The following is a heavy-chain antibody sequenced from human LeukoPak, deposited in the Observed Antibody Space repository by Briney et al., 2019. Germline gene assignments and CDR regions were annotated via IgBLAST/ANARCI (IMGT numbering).Heavy chain of an antibody. J-gene: IGHJ5*02. D-gene: IGHD4-17*01. CDR2: IWYDGSNK. CDR3: ARGQDYGDSNWFDP. V-gene: IGHV3-33*01. CDR1: GFTFTSYG. Sequence: GGSLRLSCAASGFTFTSYGMHWVRQAPGKGLERLAVIWYDGSNKYNTDSVKGRFTISRDNSKNTLYLQMNSLRVEDTAVYYCARGQDYGDSNWFDPWGQGALVTVSS.